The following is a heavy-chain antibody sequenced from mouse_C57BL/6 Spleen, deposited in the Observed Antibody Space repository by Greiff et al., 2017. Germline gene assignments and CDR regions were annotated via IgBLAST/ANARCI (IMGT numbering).Heavy chain of an antibody. Sequence: ESGPGLVKPSQSLSLTCSVTGYSITSGYYWNWIRQFPGNKLEWMGYISYDGSNNYNPSLKNRISITRDTSKNQFFLKLNSVTTEDTATYYCARDVHYGNYYAMDYWGQGTSVTVSS. J-gene: IGHJ4*01. CDR2: ISYDGSN. D-gene: IGHD2-1*01. CDR1: GYSITSGYY. V-gene: IGHV3-6*01. CDR3: ARDVHYGNYYAMDY.